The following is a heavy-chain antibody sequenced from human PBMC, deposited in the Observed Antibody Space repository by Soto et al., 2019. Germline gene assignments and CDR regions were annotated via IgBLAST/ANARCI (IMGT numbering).Heavy chain of an antibody. Sequence: SETLSLTCTVSGGSISSGSYYWGWIRQPPGKGPEWIGSLYYNGFTYYNPSLKSRLTISVDTSKNQFSLKLTSVTAEDTAVYYCAKSGPGRYFDWLPFDYWGQGTLVTVSS. CDR3: AKSGPGRYFDWLPFDY. V-gene: IGHV4-39*07. J-gene: IGHJ4*02. CDR1: GGSISSGSYY. D-gene: IGHD3-9*01. CDR2: LYYNGFT.